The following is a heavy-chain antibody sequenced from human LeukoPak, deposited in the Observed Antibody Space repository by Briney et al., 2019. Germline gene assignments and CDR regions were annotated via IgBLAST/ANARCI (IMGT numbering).Heavy chain of an antibody. Sequence: SETLSLTCIVTGGSITIANYYWSCIRQHPGKGLEWIGYIYYTGSTYYNPSLKSRATISVDTSNNQFSLKLSSVTAADTAVYYCARKMLGGFDYWGQGTLVTVSS. CDR1: GGSITIANYY. CDR3: ARKMLGGFDY. CDR2: IYYTGST. J-gene: IGHJ4*02. D-gene: IGHD3-10*02. V-gene: IGHV4-31*03.